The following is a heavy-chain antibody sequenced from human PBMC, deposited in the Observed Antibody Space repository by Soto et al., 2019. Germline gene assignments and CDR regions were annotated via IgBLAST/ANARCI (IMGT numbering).Heavy chain of an antibody. J-gene: IGHJ4*02. V-gene: IGHV3-23*01. D-gene: IGHD3-3*01. CDR3: VKAPSYYDFWSGYCYFDY. CDR1: GFTFSSYA. Sequence: EVQLLESGGGLVQPGGSLRLSCAASGFTFSSYAMNWVRQAPGKGLEWVSAISGSGGSTYYADSVKGRFTISRDNSKNTLYLQMNSLRAEDTAVYYCVKAPSYYDFWSGYCYFDYWGQGTLVTVSS. CDR2: ISGSGGST.